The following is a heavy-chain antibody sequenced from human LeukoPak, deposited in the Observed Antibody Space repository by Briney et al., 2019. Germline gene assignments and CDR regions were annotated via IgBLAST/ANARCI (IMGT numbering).Heavy chain of an antibody. CDR1: NYTFTNYG. J-gene: IGHJ5*02. Sequence: ASVKVSCKASNYTFTNYGISWVRQAPGQGLEWMGLINPTGGSTGYAQKFQGRVTMTRDMSTSTDYMELSSLRSEDTAIYYCARDNSVGDNAWWFDPWGQGTLVTVSS. V-gene: IGHV1-46*01. CDR2: INPTGGST. D-gene: IGHD1-26*01. CDR3: ARDNSVGDNAWWFDP.